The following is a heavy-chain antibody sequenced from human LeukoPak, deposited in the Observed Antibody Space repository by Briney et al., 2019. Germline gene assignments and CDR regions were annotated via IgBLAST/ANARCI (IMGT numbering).Heavy chain of an antibody. CDR2: IRSKANSYAT. Sequence: GGSLRLSCAASGFTFSGSAMPWVRQACGKGLEWVGRIRSKANSYATAYAASVKGRFTISRDDSKNTAYLQMNSLKTEDTAVYYCTRPDRRGDYWGQGTLVTVSS. D-gene: IGHD1-14*01. J-gene: IGHJ4*02. CDR1: GFTFSGSA. V-gene: IGHV3-73*01. CDR3: TRPDRRGDY.